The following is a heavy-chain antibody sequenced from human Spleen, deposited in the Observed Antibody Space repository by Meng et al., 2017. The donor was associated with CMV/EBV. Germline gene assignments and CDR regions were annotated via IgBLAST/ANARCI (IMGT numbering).Heavy chain of an antibody. Sequence: GESLKISCAASGFTFDDYAMHWVRQAPGKGLVWVSRINTDGSSRSYADSVEGRFTISRDNARDTLYLQMNSLRAEDTAIYYCARGGLGRGHCRGGGCFSLDYWGPGSLVTVSS. CDR3: ARGGLGRGHCRGGGCFSLDY. V-gene: IGHV3-74*01. D-gene: IGHD2-15*01. CDR1: GFTFDDYA. J-gene: IGHJ4*02. CDR2: INTDGSSR.